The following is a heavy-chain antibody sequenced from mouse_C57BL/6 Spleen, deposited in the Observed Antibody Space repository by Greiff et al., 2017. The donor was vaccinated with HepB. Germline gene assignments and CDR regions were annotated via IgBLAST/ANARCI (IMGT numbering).Heavy chain of an antibody. D-gene: IGHD1-1*01. CDR3: ASGGSSAPFAY. CDR1: GYTFTSYW. J-gene: IGHJ3*01. CDR2: IDPSDSYT. V-gene: IGHV1-69*01. Sequence: QVQLQQPGAELVMPGASVKLSCKASGYTFTSYWMHWVKQRPGQGLEWIGEIDPSDSYTNYNQKFKGKSTLTVDKSSSTAYMQLGSLTSEDSAVYCGASGGSSAPFAYCGQGTLVTVSA.